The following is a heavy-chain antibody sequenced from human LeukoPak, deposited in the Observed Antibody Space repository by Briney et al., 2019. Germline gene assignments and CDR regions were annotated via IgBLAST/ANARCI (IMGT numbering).Heavy chain of an antibody. CDR2: IGAGSDT. Sequence: PGRSLRLSCAASGFTFSTYDFHWVRQVTGKGLQWVSAIGAGSDTYYQDSVRGRFTISRENAKNSLYLQMNSLTVGDTAVYYCAREDSTRSGVRELDYWGQGILVTVSS. V-gene: IGHV3-13*01. D-gene: IGHD3-10*01. CDR1: GFTFSTYD. J-gene: IGHJ4*02. CDR3: AREDSTRSGVRELDY.